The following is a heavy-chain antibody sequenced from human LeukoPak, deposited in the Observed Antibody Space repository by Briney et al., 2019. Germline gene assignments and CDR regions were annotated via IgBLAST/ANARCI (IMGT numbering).Heavy chain of an antibody. J-gene: IGHJ4*02. D-gene: IGHD7-27*01. Sequence: PSETLSLTCTVSGGSISSGSYWNWIRQPAGKGLEWIGRIYTSGSTNYNPSLKSRVLISVDTSQNQFSLRLSSVTAADTAVYYCASHSNWAYFDYWGQGTLVTVSS. CDR3: ASHSNWAYFDY. V-gene: IGHV4-61*02. CDR1: GGSISSGSY. CDR2: IYTSGST.